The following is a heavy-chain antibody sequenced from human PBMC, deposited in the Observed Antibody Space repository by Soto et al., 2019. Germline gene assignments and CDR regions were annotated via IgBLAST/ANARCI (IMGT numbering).Heavy chain of an antibody. CDR2: INPHSGGT. CDR3: ARDFSLEVSSGYSDYYYYGMDV. J-gene: IGHJ6*02. CDR1: GYTFTGYY. Sequence: ASVKVSCKASGYTFTGYYMYWVRQAPGQGLEWMGWINPHSGGTNYAQKFQGRVTITRDTSASTAYLELSSLRSEDTAVYFCARDFSLEVSSGYSDYYYYGMDVWGQGTTVTVSS. D-gene: IGHD3-22*01. V-gene: IGHV1-2*02.